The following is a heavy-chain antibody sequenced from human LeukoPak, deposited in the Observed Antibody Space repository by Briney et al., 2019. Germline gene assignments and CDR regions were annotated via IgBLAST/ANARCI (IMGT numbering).Heavy chain of an antibody. D-gene: IGHD3-3*01. CDR2: IWSDGNNK. Sequence: GGSLRLSCAASGFTFSSYAMHWVRQAPGKGLEWVAIIWSDGNNKYYADSVKGRFTISRDNSKNTLYLQMNSLRAEDTAVYYCAKDRARFLEWLYPEQLFDYWGQGTLVTVSS. CDR1: GFTFSSYA. J-gene: IGHJ4*02. CDR3: AKDRARFLEWLYPEQLFDY. V-gene: IGHV3-33*06.